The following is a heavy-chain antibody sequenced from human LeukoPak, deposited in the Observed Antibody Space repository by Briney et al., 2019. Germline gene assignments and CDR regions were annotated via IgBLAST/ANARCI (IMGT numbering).Heavy chain of an antibody. V-gene: IGHV1-18*01. Sequence: GASLTVSCAASGYTFTTYGISWVRQAPGQGLKWIGWISAYNGNTNYAQKLQGRVTMTTDTSTSTAYMKLRSLRSDDTAVYYCARCTNPSQLEDHWGQGTLVTVSS. D-gene: IGHD6-6*01. J-gene: IGHJ4*02. CDR1: GYTFTTYG. CDR3: ARCTNPSQLEDH. CDR2: ISAYNGNT.